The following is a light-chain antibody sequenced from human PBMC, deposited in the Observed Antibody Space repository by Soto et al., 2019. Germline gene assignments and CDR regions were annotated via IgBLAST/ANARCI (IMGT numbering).Light chain of an antibody. V-gene: IGLV2-14*03. Sequence: QSALTQPASVSGSPGQSITISCTGTSSDVGGYNYVSWYQQHPGKAPKLMIYGVSNRPSGVSNRFSGSKSGNTASLTISGVQGEGGADLYRMSNSSSRTWVFGGGTKLTVL. CDR2: GVS. CDR3: MSNSSSRTWV. CDR1: SSDVGGYNY. J-gene: IGLJ3*02.